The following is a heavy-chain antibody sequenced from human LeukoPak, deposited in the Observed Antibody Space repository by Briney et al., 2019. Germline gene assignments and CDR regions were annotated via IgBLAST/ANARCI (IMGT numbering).Heavy chain of an antibody. CDR1: GGSFSGYY. CDR3: ANSRDGYSVDY. Sequence: SETLSLTCAVYGGSFSGYYWSWIRQPPGKGLEWIGEIDHSGSTNYNPSLKSRVTISVDTSKNQFSQKLSSVTAADTAVYYCANSRDGYSVDYWGQGTLVTVSS. V-gene: IGHV4-34*01. CDR2: IDHSGST. J-gene: IGHJ4*02. D-gene: IGHD5-24*01.